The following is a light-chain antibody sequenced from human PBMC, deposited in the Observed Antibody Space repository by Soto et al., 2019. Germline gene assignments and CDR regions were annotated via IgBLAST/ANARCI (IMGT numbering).Light chain of an antibody. J-gene: IGLJ1*01. CDR1: SSDIGGYNA. Sequence: QSALTQPASVSGSPGQTITISCTGTSSDIGGYNAVSWYQHHPGKAPKLIIYEVTHRPSGVSDRFSASKSGNTASLTISGLQAEDEADYYCNSYTSSSTRVFGTGTKVTVL. V-gene: IGLV2-14*01. CDR2: EVT. CDR3: NSYTSSSTRV.